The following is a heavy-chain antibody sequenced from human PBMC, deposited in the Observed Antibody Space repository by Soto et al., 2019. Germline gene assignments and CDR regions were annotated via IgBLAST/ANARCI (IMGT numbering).Heavy chain of an antibody. J-gene: IGHJ4*02. CDR1: GFAFSSYG. Sequence: QAQLVESGGGVVQPGRSLILSCAASGFAFSSYGMHWVRQAPGTGLEWVAVISYDGSLQHYADSVKGRFTISRDNSKNMVLLQISSLRAEDTAVYCCVSNRGYGHASVPYSWGKGTLVSASS. CDR2: ISYDGSLQ. CDR3: VSNRGYGHASVPYS. D-gene: IGHD5-18*01. V-gene: IGHV3-30*03.